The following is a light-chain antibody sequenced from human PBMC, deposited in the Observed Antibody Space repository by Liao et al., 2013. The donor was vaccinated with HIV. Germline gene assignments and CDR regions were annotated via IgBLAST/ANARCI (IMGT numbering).Light chain of an antibody. CDR1: VLAKKY. CDR3: QVWDSSSEV. V-gene: IGLV3-27*01. J-gene: IGLJ1*01. CDR2: KDS. Sequence: SYELTQPSSVSVSPGQTAKITCSGDVLAKKYARWFQQKPGQAPVLVIHKDSDRPSGIPERFSGSNSGNTATLSISRVEAGDEADYYCQVWDSSSEVFGTGTKVTVL.